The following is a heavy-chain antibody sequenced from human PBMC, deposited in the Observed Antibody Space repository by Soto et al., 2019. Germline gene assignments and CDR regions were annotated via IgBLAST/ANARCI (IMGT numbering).Heavy chain of an antibody. Sequence: ASVKVSCKASGYTFTSYGISWVRQAPGQGLEWMGWISAYNGNTNYAQKLQGGVTMTTDTSTSTAYMELRSLRSDDTAVYYCARDYYDSSGYSNWFDPWGQGTLVTVSS. V-gene: IGHV1-18*01. CDR2: ISAYNGNT. D-gene: IGHD3-22*01. J-gene: IGHJ5*02. CDR3: ARDYYDSSGYSNWFDP. CDR1: GYTFTSYG.